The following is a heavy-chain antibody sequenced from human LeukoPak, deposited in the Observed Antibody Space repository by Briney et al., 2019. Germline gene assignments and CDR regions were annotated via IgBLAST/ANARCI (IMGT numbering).Heavy chain of an antibody. V-gene: IGHV1-46*04. J-gene: IGHJ4*02. CDR2: INPSSGSA. Sequence: GASVKVSCKASGYTFTRYYIHWVRQAPGQGLEWMGIINPSSGSANYAQKLQGIVTMTRDTSTSTVYMELSSLRSEDTAVYYCARDVSQGSGSYRNQAFDYWGQGTLVTVSS. CDR1: GYTFTRYY. D-gene: IGHD3-10*01. CDR3: ARDVSQGSGSYRNQAFDY.